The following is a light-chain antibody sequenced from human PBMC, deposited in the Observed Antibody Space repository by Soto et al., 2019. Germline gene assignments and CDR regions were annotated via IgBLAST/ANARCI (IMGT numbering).Light chain of an antibody. CDR1: SSNIGSNY. V-gene: IGLV1-47*01. J-gene: IGLJ1*01. Sequence: QSVLTQPPSASGTPGQRVTISCSGSSSNIGSNYVYWYQQLPGTAPKLLIYRNNQRPPGVADRFSGSKSGTSASLAISGLRFDDEADYYCAPWDDSLSAPYVFGTGTKLTVL. CDR3: APWDDSLSAPYV. CDR2: RNN.